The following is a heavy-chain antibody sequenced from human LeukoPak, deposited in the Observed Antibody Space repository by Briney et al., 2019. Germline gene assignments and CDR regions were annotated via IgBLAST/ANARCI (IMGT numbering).Heavy chain of an antibody. V-gene: IGHV1-8*01. D-gene: IGHD6-25*01. Sequence: ASVKVSCKASGYTFTSYDINWVRQATGQGLEWMGWMNPNSGNTGYAQKFQGRVTMTRNTSISTAYVELSSLRSEDTAVYYCARGRSSGIHNWFDPWGQGTLVTVSS. CDR1: GYTFTSYD. J-gene: IGHJ5*02. CDR3: ARGRSSGIHNWFDP. CDR2: MNPNSGNT.